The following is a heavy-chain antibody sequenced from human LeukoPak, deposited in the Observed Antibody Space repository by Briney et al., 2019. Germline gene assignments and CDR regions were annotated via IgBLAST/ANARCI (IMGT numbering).Heavy chain of an antibody. CDR2: TYYSSNWYT. V-gene: IGHV6-1*01. CDR3: ARGWLQSGFDY. D-gene: IGHD5-24*01. Sequence: SQTLSLTCAISGDSVSSNIGWKWIRQSPARGLEWLGRTYYSSNWYTDYAKSLKSRITINPDTFKNQFSLHLDSVTPEDTAVYYCARGWLQSGFDYWGQGTLVTVSS. CDR1: GDSVSSNIG. J-gene: IGHJ4*02.